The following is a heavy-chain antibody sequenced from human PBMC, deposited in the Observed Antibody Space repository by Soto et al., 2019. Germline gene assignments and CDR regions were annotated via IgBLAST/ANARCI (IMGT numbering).Heavy chain of an antibody. CDR1: GFTFSSYP. D-gene: IGHD6-25*01. J-gene: IGHJ4*01. V-gene: IGHV3-64*02. Sequence: VRSLRLSGAASGFTFSSYPMHWVRQARGKGLEHVSSTSGDGRIMYYLDSVKGRFTISRDNSKNTLYLQMGSLRTEDMAVYYCARGRAAYYFDYWGHGALVTGSS. CDR2: TSGDGRIM. CDR3: ARGRAAYYFDY.